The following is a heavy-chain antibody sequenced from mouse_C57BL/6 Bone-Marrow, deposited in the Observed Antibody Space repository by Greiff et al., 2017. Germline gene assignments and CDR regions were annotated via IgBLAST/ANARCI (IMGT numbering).Heavy chain of an antibody. CDR1: GYTFTSYW. CDR3: ARSHFISFDY. J-gene: IGHJ2*01. Sequence: QVQLQQPGAELVKPGASVKLSCKASGYTFTSYWMQWVKQRPGQGLEWIGYINPSSGYTKYNQKFKDKATLTADKSSSTAYMQLSSLTYEDSAVYYCARSHFISFDYWGQGTTLTVSS. D-gene: IGHD1-1*01. V-gene: IGHV1-7*01. CDR2: INPSSGYT.